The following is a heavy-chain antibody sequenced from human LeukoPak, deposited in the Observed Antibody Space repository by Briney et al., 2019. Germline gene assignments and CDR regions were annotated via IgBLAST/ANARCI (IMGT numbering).Heavy chain of an antibody. CDR2: IIPILGIA. CDR3: ARDHPLGAMVPYYYYGMDV. V-gene: IGHV1-69*04. CDR1: GGTFSSYA. Sequence: SVKVSCKASGGTFSSYAISWVRQAPGQGLEWMGRIIPILGIANYAQKFQGKVTITADKSTSTAYMELSSLRSEDTAVYYCARDHPLGAMVPYYYYGMDVWGQGTTVTVSS. D-gene: IGHD5-18*01. J-gene: IGHJ6*02.